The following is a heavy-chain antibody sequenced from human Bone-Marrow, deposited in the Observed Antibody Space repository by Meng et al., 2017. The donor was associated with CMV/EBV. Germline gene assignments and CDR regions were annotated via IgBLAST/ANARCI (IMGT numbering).Heavy chain of an antibody. CDR2: INPNGGGT. D-gene: IGHD2-2*01. Sequence: ASVKVSCKASGYTFSDYYIHWVRQAPGQGPEWMGWINPNGGGTDYAQKFEGRVTMTRDTSITTAYMELSGLRFDDTAVYYCARDTFDDVVVPAAIARIYYYYGMDVWGQGNTVTVSS. V-gene: IGHV1-2*02. CDR1: GYTFSDYY. CDR3: ARDTFDDVVVPAAIARIYYYYGMDV. J-gene: IGHJ6*02.